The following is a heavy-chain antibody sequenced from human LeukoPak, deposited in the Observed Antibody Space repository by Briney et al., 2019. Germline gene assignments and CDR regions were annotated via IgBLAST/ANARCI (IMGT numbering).Heavy chain of an antibody. Sequence: PSETLSLTCTVSGGSISSYYWSWIRQPPGKGLEWIGYIYYSGSTNYNPSLKSRVTISVDTSKNQFSLKLSSVAAADTAVYYCARQERAPLVVYWGQGTLVTVSS. CDR1: GGSISSYY. CDR3: ARQERAPLVVY. V-gene: IGHV4-59*08. D-gene: IGHD2-15*01. CDR2: IYYSGST. J-gene: IGHJ4*02.